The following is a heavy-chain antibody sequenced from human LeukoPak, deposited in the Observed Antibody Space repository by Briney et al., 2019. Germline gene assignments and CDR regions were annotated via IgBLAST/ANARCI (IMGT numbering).Heavy chain of an antibody. CDR1: GDTCTGYY. CDR3: AREVDYGSGSYSYGMDV. V-gene: IGHV1-2*04. CDR2: INPNSGGT. D-gene: IGHD3-10*01. J-gene: IGHJ6*04. Sequence: ASVKVSCKASGDTCTGYYMHWVRQAPGQGLEWMGWINPNSGGTNYAQKFQGWVTMTRDTSISTAYMELSRLRSDDTAVYYCAREVDYGSGSYSYGMDVWGKGTTVTVSS.